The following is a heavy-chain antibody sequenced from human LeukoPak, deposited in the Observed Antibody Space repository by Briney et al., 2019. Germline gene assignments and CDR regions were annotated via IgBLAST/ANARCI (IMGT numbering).Heavy chain of an antibody. Sequence: ASVKVSCKASGYTFTGYYMHWVRQAPGQGLEWMGWINPNSGGTNYAQKFQGRVTMTRDTSISTAYMELSRLRSDDTAVYYCAREGGSGNNAFDIWGQGTMVTVSS. J-gene: IGHJ3*02. CDR3: AREGGSGNNAFDI. V-gene: IGHV1-2*02. CDR1: GYTFTGYY. D-gene: IGHD3-10*01. CDR2: INPNSGGT.